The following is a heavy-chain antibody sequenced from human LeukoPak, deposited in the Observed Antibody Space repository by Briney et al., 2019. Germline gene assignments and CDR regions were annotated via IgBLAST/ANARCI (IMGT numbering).Heavy chain of an antibody. J-gene: IGHJ4*02. Sequence: GGSLRLSCAASGFTFSSYAMSWVRQAPGKGLEWVSAISGSGGSTYYADSVKGRFTISRGNSKNTLYLQMNSLRAEDTAVYYCAKAYSYGFFPFWGQGTLVTVSS. CDR1: GFTFSSYA. D-gene: IGHD5-18*01. CDR2: ISGSGGST. CDR3: AKAYSYGFFPF. V-gene: IGHV3-23*01.